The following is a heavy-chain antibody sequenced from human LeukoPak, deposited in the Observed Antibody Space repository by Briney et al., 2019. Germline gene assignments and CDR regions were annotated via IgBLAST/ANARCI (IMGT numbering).Heavy chain of an antibody. CDR2: INPNSGGT. D-gene: IGHD3-10*01. CDR1: GYTFTGYY. V-gene: IGHV1-2*02. J-gene: IGHJ6*02. CDR3: ESGKYGYYGMEV. Sequence: ALVKVSCKASGYTFTGYYMHWVRQAPGQGREWMGWINPNSGGTNYAQKFQGRVTMTRDTSISTAYMGVTRLRSDDTAVYYCESGKYGYYGMEVWGQGTTVTVSS.